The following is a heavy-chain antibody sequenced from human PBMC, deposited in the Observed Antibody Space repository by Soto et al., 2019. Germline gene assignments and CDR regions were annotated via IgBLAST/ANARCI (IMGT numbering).Heavy chain of an antibody. CDR3: ARTPSRVLIAVAGILDY. J-gene: IGHJ4*02. D-gene: IGHD6-19*01. CDR1: GFTFSSYA. CDR2: ISYDGSNK. V-gene: IGHV3-30-3*01. Sequence: QVQLVESGGGVVQPGRSRRLSCAASGFTFSSYAMHWVRQAPGKGLEWVAVISYDGSNKYYADSVKGRFTISRDNSKNTLYLQMNSLRAEDTAVYYCARTPSRVLIAVAGILDYWGQGTLVTVSS.